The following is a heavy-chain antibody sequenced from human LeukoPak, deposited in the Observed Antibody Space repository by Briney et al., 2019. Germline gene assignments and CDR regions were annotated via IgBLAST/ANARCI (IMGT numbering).Heavy chain of an antibody. CDR3: ARYGSGSYSLDY. CDR1: GYSISSGYY. CDR2: IYHSGST. J-gene: IGHJ4*02. D-gene: IGHD3-10*01. V-gene: IGHV4-38-2*02. Sequence: SETLSLTCTVSGYSISSGYYWGWIRQPPGKGLEWIGSIYHSGSTYYNPSLKSRVTISVDTSKNQFSLKLSSVTAADTAVYYCARYGSGSYSLDYWGQGTLVTVSS.